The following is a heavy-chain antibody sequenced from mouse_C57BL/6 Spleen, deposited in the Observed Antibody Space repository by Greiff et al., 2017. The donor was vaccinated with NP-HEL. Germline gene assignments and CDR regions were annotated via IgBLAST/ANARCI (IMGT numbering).Heavy chain of an antibody. CDR2: IDPENGDT. CDR1: GFNIKDDY. CDR3: TTRYYYGGSWAWFAY. J-gene: IGHJ3*01. Sequence: VQLQQSGAELVRPGASVKLSCTASGFNIKDDYMHWVKQRPEQGLEWIGWIDPENGDTEYASKFQGKATITADTSSNTAYLQLSSLTSEDTAVYYCTTRYYYGGSWAWFAYWGQGTLVTVSA. V-gene: IGHV14-4*01. D-gene: IGHD1-1*01.